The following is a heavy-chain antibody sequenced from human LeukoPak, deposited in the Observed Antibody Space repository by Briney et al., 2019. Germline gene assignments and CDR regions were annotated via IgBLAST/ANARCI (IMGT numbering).Heavy chain of an antibody. CDR1: GFTFNNYA. CDR2: ISGGGETT. CDR3: ARDYADYVGYFFFDY. J-gene: IGHJ4*02. D-gene: IGHD4-17*01. Sequence: GGSLRPSCAASGFTFNNYAMNWVRQAPGKGLEWVSSISGGGETTYYADSAKGRFTISRDNSQNTLYLQMNSLRAEDTAVYYCARDYADYVGYFFFDYWGQGALVTVSS. V-gene: IGHV3-23*01.